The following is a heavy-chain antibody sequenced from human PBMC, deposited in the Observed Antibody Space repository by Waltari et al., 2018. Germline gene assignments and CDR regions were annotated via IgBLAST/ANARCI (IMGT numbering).Heavy chain of an antibody. CDR2: ISVTCSGYI. Sequence: DVQLVESGGGLVKPGGSLRLSCAASGFSFSSYDRNWVRPAPGRGLVLVASISVTCSGYIFYTDSVKGRFTISRDNAKNSLFLQMNSLRAEDTAVYYCTRDLYGSGGDYFDPWGQGRLVTVSS. J-gene: IGHJ4*02. CDR1: GFSFSSYD. D-gene: IGHD6-19*01. CDR3: TRDLYGSGGDYFDP. V-gene: IGHV3-21*01.